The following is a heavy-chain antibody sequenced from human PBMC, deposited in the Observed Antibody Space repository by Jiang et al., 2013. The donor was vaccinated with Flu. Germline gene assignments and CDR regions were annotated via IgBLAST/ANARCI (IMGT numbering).Heavy chain of an antibody. D-gene: IGHD1-14*01. V-gene: IGHV4-39*01. CDR2: IYYSGST. J-gene: IGHJ4*02. CDR1: GGSISSSSYY. Sequence: GSGLVKPSETLSLTCTVSGGSISSSSYYWGWIRQPPGKGLEWIGSIYYSGSTYYNPSLKSRVTISVDTSKNQFSLKLSSVTAADTAVYYCARRGIPVHIDYWGQGNPGHRLL. CDR3: ARRGIPVHIDY.